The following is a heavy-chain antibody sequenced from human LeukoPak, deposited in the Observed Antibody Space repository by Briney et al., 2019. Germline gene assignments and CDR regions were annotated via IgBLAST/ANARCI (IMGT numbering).Heavy chain of an antibody. CDR2: ISGSGGST. Sequence: GGSLRLSCAASGFTFNNYGMSWVRQAPGKGLEWVSGISGSGGSTYYADSVKGRFTISRDNSKNTLYLQMNSLRVEDTAVYYCAKSWNYYDSSGDDALDIWGQGTMVTVSS. CDR3: AKSWNYYDSSGDDALDI. D-gene: IGHD3-22*01. J-gene: IGHJ3*02. V-gene: IGHV3-23*01. CDR1: GFTFNNYG.